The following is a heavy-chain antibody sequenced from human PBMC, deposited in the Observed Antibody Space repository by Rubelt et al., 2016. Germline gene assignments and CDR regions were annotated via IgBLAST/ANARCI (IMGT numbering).Heavy chain of an antibody. J-gene: IGHJ4*02. CDR2: IYYSGSA. V-gene: IGHV4-28*01. Sequence: QVQLQESGPGLVKPSDTLSLTCTVSGYSISSSNWWGWIRQPPGKGLEWIGYIYYSGSANYNPSLKSRVPISVDTSKNQCSLEGTSVTATDTAVYDGARHESGGSSWAFDDWGQGTQVTVSS. CDR3: ARHESGGSSWAFDD. CDR1: GYSISSSNW. D-gene: IGHD6-13*01.